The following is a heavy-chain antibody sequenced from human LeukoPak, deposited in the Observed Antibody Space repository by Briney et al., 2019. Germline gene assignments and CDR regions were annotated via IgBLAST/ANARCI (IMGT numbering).Heavy chain of an antibody. Sequence: SETLSLTCAVYGGSFSGYYWSWIRQPPGKGLEWIGEINHSGSTNYNPSLKSRVTISVDTSKNQFPLKLSSVTAADTAVYYCRYSGWSRVDAFDIWGQGTLVTVS. D-gene: IGHD6-19*01. V-gene: IGHV4-34*01. J-gene: IGHJ3*02. CDR3: RYSGWSRVDAFDI. CDR2: INHSGST. CDR1: GGSFSGYY.